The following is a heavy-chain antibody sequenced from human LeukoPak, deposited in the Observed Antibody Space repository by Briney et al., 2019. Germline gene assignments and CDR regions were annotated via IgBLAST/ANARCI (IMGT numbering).Heavy chain of an antibody. CDR3: AGTTVTTSLPSY. Sequence: SVKVSCKASGGTFSSYAISWVRQAPGQGLEWMGGIIPIFGTANYAQKFQGRVTITADESTSTAYMELSSLRSEDTAVYYCAGTTVTTSLPSYWGQGTLVTVSS. CDR1: GGTFSSYA. CDR2: IIPIFGTA. D-gene: IGHD4-17*01. J-gene: IGHJ4*02. V-gene: IGHV1-69*01.